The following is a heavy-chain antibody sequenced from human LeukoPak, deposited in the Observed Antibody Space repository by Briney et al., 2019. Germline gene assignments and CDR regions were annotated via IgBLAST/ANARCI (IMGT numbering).Heavy chain of an antibody. Sequence: GGSLRLSCAVSKFTFSNYAMSWVRQAPGKGPDWVSSISGSGDSTWYADSVTGRFTISRDNSKNTLYLQMNSLRAEDTAVYYCARDYDSRGYSPAARGQGTLVTVSS. J-gene: IGHJ4*02. CDR1: KFTFSNYA. V-gene: IGHV3-23*01. CDR2: ISGSGDST. D-gene: IGHD3-22*01. CDR3: ARDYDSRGYSPAA.